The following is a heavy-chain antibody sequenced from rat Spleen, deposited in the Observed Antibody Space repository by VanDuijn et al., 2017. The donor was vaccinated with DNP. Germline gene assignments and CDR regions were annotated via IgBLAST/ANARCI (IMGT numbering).Heavy chain of an antibody. D-gene: IGHD1-4*01. Sequence: EVQLVESGGGPVQPGRSLKLSCVASGFIFSNYWMTWIRQAPGKGLEWVASISFDGSDTYYRDSVKGRFTISRDNAKSTLYLQMDSLRSEGTATYYCASRPPPTRGPFDYWGQGVAVTVSS. J-gene: IGHJ2*01. V-gene: IGHV5-31*01. CDR1: GFIFSNYW. CDR2: ISFDGSDT. CDR3: ASRPPPTRGPFDY.